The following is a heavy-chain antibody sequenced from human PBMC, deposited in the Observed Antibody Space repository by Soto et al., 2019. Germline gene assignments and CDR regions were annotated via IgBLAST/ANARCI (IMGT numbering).Heavy chain of an antibody. CDR2: TNLGGKWSY. D-gene: IGHD1-1*01. CDR1: GESVSDSSVS. J-gene: IGHJ4*01. V-gene: IGHV6-1*01. Sequence: SPTLSLTCAMSGESVSDSSVSWNWIRQYPSRGLEWLGRTNLGGKWSYAYAEAVRSRISINADTSKNQFSLHLDSVTAVYMPVYYCARDGNSLPAYRRHGSLVPVSS. CDR3: ARDGNSLPAY.